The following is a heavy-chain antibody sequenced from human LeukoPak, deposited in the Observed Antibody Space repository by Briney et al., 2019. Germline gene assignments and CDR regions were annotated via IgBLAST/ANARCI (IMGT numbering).Heavy chain of an antibody. J-gene: IGHJ4*02. CDR2: INHSGST. Sequence: SETLSLTCAVYGGSFSGYYWSWIRQPPGKGLEWIGEINHSGSTNYNPSLKTRVTISVDTSKNQFSLKLTSVTAADTALYYCARLYGSGWFDGDFWGRGTLVTVSS. CDR1: GGSFSGYY. V-gene: IGHV4-34*01. D-gene: IGHD6-19*01. CDR3: ARLYGSGWFDGDF.